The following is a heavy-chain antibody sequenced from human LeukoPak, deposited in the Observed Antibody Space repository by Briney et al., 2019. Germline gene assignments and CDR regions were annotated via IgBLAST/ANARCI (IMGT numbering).Heavy chain of an antibody. D-gene: IGHD3-10*01. CDR1: GFTFDDYA. V-gene: IGHV3-9*01. CDR2: ISWNSGSI. CDR3: GRGMRDYYGLDY. Sequence: PGGSLRLSCAASGFTFDDYAMHWVRQAPGKGLEWVSGISWNSGSIGYADSVKGRFTISRDNAKNSLYLQMNSLTVEDTAVYYCGRGMRDYYGLDYWGQGILVTVSS. J-gene: IGHJ4*02.